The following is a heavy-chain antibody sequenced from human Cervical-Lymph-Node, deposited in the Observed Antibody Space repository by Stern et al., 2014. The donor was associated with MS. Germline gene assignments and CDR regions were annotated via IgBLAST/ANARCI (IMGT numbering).Heavy chain of an antibody. V-gene: IGHV3-30*18. D-gene: IGHD6-19*01. J-gene: IGHJ4*02. CDR1: GFTFSSYG. Sequence: VQLVESGGGVVQPGRSLRLSCAASGFTFSSYGMHWVRQAPGKGLEWVAVISYDGSNKYYADSVKGRFTISRDNSKNTLYLQMNSLRAEDTAVYYCAKDWASDGAVAGAYFDYWGQGTLVTVSS. CDR3: AKDWASDGAVAGAYFDY. CDR2: ISYDGSNK.